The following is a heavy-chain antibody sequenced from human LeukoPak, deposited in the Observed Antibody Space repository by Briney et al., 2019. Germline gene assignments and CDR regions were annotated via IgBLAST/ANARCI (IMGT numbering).Heavy chain of an antibody. CDR3: ARDRYGSALSY. CDR2: ISYDGSNK. V-gene: IGHV3-30*04. Sequence: GGSLRLSCAASGFTFSSYAMHWVRQAPGKGLEWVAVISYDGSNKYYADSVKGRFTISRDNPKNTLYLQMNSLRAEDTAVYYCARDRYGSALSYWGQGTLVTVSS. CDR1: GFTFSSYA. J-gene: IGHJ4*02. D-gene: IGHD3-10*01.